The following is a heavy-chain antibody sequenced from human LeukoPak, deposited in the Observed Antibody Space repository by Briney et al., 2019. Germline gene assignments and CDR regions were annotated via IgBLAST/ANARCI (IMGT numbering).Heavy chain of an antibody. Sequence: GGSLRLSCAASGFTFSSYSMNWVRQAPGKGLEWVSSISSSSSYIYYADSVKGRFTISRDNAKNSLYLQMNSLRAEDAAVYYCARVPGGVGEGNWFDPWGQGTLVTVSS. CDR2: ISSSSSYI. J-gene: IGHJ5*02. CDR1: GFTFSSYS. V-gene: IGHV3-21*01. D-gene: IGHD1-26*01. CDR3: ARVPGGVGEGNWFDP.